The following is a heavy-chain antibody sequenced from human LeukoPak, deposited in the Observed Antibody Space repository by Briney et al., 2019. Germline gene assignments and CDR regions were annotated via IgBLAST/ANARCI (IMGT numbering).Heavy chain of an antibody. CDR2: IWYDGSNK. CDR1: GFTFSSYG. D-gene: IGHD2-21*02. V-gene: IGHV3-33*01. J-gene: IGHJ3*02. CDR3: ARDRCGGDCYPFDAFDI. Sequence: PGRSLRLPCAASGFTFSSYGMHWVRQAPGKGLEWVAVIWYDGSNKYYADSVKGRFTISRDNSKNTLYLQMNSLRAEDTAVYYCARDRCGGDCYPFDAFDIWGQGTMVTVSS.